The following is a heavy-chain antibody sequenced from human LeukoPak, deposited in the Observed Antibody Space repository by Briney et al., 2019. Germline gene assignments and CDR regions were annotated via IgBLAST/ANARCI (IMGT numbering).Heavy chain of an antibody. CDR1: GFTFSSYA. D-gene: IGHD3-22*01. V-gene: IGHV3-23*01. J-gene: IGHJ4*02. CDR2: ISGSGGNT. Sequence: GGSLRLSCAASGFTFSSYAMSWVRQAPGKGLEWVPAISGSGGNTYYADSVKGRFTISRDNSRDNSKNTLYLQMNSLRAEDTAVYFCAKAVSGYYYDSSGYYSLQFDYWGQGTLVTVSS. CDR3: AKAVSGYYYDSSGYYSLQFDY.